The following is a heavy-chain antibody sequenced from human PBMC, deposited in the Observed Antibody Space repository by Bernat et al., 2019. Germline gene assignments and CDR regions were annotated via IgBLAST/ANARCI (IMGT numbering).Heavy chain of an antibody. Sequence: VQLLESGGGLVQPGGSLRLSCAASGFTFSSYAMSWVRQAPGKGLEWVAVISYDGSNKYYADSVKGRFTISRDNSKNTLYLQMNSLRAEDTAVYYCAREWGKWELLFWFDPWGQGTLVTVSS. V-gene: IGHV3-30-3*01. J-gene: IGHJ5*02. CDR3: AREWGKWELLFWFDP. CDR2: ISYDGSNK. D-gene: IGHD1-26*01. CDR1: GFTFSSYA.